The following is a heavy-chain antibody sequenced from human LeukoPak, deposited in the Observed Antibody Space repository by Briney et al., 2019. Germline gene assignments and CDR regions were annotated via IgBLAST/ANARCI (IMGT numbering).Heavy chain of an antibody. CDR2: ISSSGKTV. J-gene: IGHJ4*02. CDR1: GFTFSDYY. CDR3: ARDLATVTTTEY. D-gene: IGHD4-17*01. Sequence: GGSLRLSCAASGFTFSDYYMNWIRQAPGKGLQWVSSISSSGKTVYYADSVRGRFTISRDNAENSLFLQMNSLRAEDTAVYYCARDLATVTTTEYWGQGTLVTVSS. V-gene: IGHV3-11*04.